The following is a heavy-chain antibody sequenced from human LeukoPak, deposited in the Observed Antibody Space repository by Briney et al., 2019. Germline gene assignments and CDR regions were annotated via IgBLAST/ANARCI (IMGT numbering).Heavy chain of an antibody. CDR3: TTEPSIWFGEFAWRY. J-gene: IGHJ4*02. V-gene: IGHV3-33*01. Sequence: QPGRSLRLSCAASGFTFSSYGMHWVRQAPGKGLEWVAVIWYDGSNKYYADSVKGRFTISRDNSKNTLYLQMNSLKTEDTAVYYCTTEPSIWFGEFAWRYWGQGTLVTVSS. CDR1: GFTFSSYG. CDR2: IWYDGSNK. D-gene: IGHD3-10*01.